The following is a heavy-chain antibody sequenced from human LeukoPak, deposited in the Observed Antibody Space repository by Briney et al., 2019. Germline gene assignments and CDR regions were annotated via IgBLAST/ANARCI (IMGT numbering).Heavy chain of an antibody. D-gene: IGHD3-16*01. CDR3: ARVGRGDHTWGSYYCDH. CDR2: ISSSGST. V-gene: IGHV4-59*01. J-gene: IGHJ4*02. CDR1: GDSFTTYQ. Sequence: PSETLSLTCSVPGDSFTTYQWTWLRQPPGKGLEWIGYISSSGSTSYNPSLKSRVTISVDTSNNQFSLKLNSVTAADTAVYYCARVGRGDHTWGSYYCDHWGQGTLVSVSS.